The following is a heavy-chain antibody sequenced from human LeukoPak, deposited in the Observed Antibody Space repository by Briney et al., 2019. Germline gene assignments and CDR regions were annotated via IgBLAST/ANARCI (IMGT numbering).Heavy chain of an antibody. V-gene: IGHV1-24*01. CDR2: FDPEDGET. Sequence: ASVKVSCKVSGYTLTELSMHWVRQAPGKGLEWMGGFDPEDGETIYAQKFQGRVTMTEDTSTDTAYMELSSLRSEDTAVYYCATVTGGLAYCGGDCYSYFDYWGQGTLVTVSS. D-gene: IGHD2-21*02. CDR1: GYTLTELS. CDR3: ATVTGGLAYCGGDCYSYFDY. J-gene: IGHJ4*02.